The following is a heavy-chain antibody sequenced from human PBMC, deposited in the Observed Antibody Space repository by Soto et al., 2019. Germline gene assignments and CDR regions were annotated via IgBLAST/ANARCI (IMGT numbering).Heavy chain of an antibody. CDR1: GFTFSSYE. CDR2: ISSSGSTI. Sequence: GSLRLSCAASGFTFSSYEMNWVRQAPGKGLEWVSYISSSGSTIYYADSVKGRFTISRDNAKNSLYLQMNSLRAEDTAVYYCARGIFGVPYYYGMDVWGQGTTVTVSS. D-gene: IGHD3-3*01. CDR3: ARGIFGVPYYYGMDV. V-gene: IGHV3-48*03. J-gene: IGHJ6*02.